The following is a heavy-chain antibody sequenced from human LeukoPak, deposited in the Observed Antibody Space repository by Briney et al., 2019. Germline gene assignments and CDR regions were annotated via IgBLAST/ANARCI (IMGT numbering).Heavy chain of an antibody. CDR2: IYHSGST. Sequence: PSGTLSLTCAVSGVSISSNNWWSWVRQPPGKGLEWIGDIYHSGSTNHNPFLKSRVTISVDKSKNQFSLKLSSVTAADTAVYYCARFGSGYYYFDSWGQGTLVTVSS. J-gene: IGHJ4*02. D-gene: IGHD3-22*01. CDR3: ARFGSGYYYFDS. CDR1: GVSISSNNW. V-gene: IGHV4-4*02.